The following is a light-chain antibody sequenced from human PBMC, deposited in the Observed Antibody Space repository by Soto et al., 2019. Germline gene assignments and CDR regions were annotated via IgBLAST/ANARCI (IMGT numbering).Light chain of an antibody. J-gene: IGKJ5*01. Sequence: IVMTQSPATLSVSPGEGATLSCRASQNIYSNVAWYQQRPGQAPRLLIYRASTRATGIPARFSGSGSGTELTLNISSLQSEDFTVYYCQLSQQRSSWPPIAFGQGTRLEIK. V-gene: IGKV3-15*01. CDR3: QLSQQRSSWPPIA. CDR2: RAS. CDR1: QNIYSN.